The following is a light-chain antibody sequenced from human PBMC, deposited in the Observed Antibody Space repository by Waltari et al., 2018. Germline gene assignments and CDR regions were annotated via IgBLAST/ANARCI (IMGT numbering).Light chain of an antibody. CDR3: QQGVT. CDR2: DAS. Sequence: IVLTQSPATLSLSPGERATLSCRASQSVGTSLAWYQHIPGQAPRLLIYDASNRASDISPRFSGSGSGTDFSLTISGLDPEDYAVYYCQQGVTFGGGTRVEIK. V-gene: IGKV3-11*01. CDR1: QSVGTS. J-gene: IGKJ4*01.